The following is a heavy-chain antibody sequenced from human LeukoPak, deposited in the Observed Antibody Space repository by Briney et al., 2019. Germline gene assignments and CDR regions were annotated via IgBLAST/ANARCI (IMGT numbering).Heavy chain of an antibody. J-gene: IGHJ5*02. CDR2: MNTNDGGI. CDR3: VGEAAGGFVR. V-gene: IGHV1-2*02. CDR1: GSGFTGYH. Sequence: ASVKVSCKASGSGFTGYHIHWVRQAPGQGLEWMAWMNTNDGGIRYAQRLQGRVTVTRDTSISTAYMELTGPKSDDTATYYCVGEAAGGFVRWGQGTPVTVSS. D-gene: IGHD6-25*01.